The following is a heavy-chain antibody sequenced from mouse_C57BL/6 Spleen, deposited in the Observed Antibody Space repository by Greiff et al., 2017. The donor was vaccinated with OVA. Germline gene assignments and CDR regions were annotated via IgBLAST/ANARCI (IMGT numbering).Heavy chain of an antibody. J-gene: IGHJ2*01. CDR1: GFTFSDYY. Sequence: EVKLVESGGGLVQPGGSLKLSCAASGFTFSDYYMYWVRQTPEKRLEWVAYISNGGGSTYYPDTVKGRFTISRDNAKNTLYLQMSRLKAEDTAMYYCARQGYGYDGYFDYWGQGTTLTVSS. CDR3: ARQGYGYDGYFDY. CDR2: ISNGGGST. D-gene: IGHD2-2*01. V-gene: IGHV5-12*01.